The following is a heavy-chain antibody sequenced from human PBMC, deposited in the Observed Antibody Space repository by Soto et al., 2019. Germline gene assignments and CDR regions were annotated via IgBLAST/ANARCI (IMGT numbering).Heavy chain of an antibody. Sequence: GASVKVSCKASGGTFSSYTISWVRQAPGQGLEWMGRIIPILGIANYAQKFQGRVTITADESTSTAYMELSSLRSEDTAVYYCARLGRSSSYYYYMDVWGKGTTVTVS. D-gene: IGHD2-15*01. V-gene: IGHV1-69*02. CDR3: ARLGRSSSYYYYMDV. J-gene: IGHJ6*03. CDR2: IIPILGIA. CDR1: GGTFSSYT.